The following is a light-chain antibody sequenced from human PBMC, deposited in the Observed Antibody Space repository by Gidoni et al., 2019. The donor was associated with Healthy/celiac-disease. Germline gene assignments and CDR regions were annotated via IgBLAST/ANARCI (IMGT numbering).Light chain of an antibody. Sequence: DIVMTQSPESLAVSLVERATINCKSSQSVLYSSNNKNYLALYHQKPGQPPNLLIYWASTRESGVPDRFSGGGSGTDFTLTISSLQAEDVAVYYCQQYYSTPLTFGGGTKVEIK. CDR1: QSVLYSSNNKNY. J-gene: IGKJ4*01. CDR3: QQYYSTPLT. CDR2: WAS. V-gene: IGKV4-1*01.